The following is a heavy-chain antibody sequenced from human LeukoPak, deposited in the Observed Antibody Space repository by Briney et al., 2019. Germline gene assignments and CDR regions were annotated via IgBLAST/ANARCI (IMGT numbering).Heavy chain of an antibody. D-gene: IGHD3-22*01. CDR2: INPNSGGT. CDR3: ARDRRYYYDSSGYLKAFDI. CDR1: GYTFTGYY. J-gene: IGHJ3*02. Sequence: ASVKVSCKASGYTFTGYYMHWVRQAPGQGLEWMGWINPNSGGTNYAQKFQGRVTMTRDTSISTAYMELSSLRSEDTAVYYCARDRRYYYDSSGYLKAFDIWGQGTMVTVSS. V-gene: IGHV1-2*02.